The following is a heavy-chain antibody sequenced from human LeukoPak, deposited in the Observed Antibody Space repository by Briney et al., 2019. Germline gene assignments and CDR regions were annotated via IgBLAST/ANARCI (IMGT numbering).Heavy chain of an antibody. Sequence: PGGSLRLSCAASGFTFSSYGMPWVRQAPGKGLEWVAFIRYEGSNKYYADSVKGRFTISRDNSKNTLYLQMNSLRAEDTAVYYCAKEAIPADCSSTSCYRSSFDYWGQGTLVTVSS. CDR1: GFTFSSYG. D-gene: IGHD2-2*01. CDR3: AKEAIPADCSSTSCYRSSFDY. J-gene: IGHJ4*02. CDR2: IRYEGSNK. V-gene: IGHV3-30*02.